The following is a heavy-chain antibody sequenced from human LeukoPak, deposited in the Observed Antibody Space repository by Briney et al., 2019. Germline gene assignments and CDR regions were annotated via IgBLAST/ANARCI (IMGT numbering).Heavy chain of an antibody. J-gene: IGHJ3*02. D-gene: IGHD3-10*01. CDR2: TYYRSRWLN. Sequence: SRTLSLTCAICGDSVSSNSATGNWIRQSPSRGLEWLGSTYYRSRWLNDYAVSVKGRINVNPDTSKNQFSLQLHSVSPEDTAVYYCVRDSGMGLDAFDIWGQGTMVTVSS. V-gene: IGHV6-1*01. CDR3: VRDSGMGLDAFDI. CDR1: GDSVSSNSAT.